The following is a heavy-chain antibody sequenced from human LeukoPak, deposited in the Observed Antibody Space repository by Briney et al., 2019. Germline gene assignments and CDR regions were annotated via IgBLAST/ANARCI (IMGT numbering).Heavy chain of an antibody. Sequence: SETLSLTCTVSGGSISTSYYWGWIRQPPGKGLEWIGSIYYSGSTYYNPSLKSRVTISVDTSNNQFSLKLSSVTAADTAVYYCARQGSGRSSDYWGQGTLVTVSS. CDR1: GGSISTSYY. CDR2: IYYSGST. V-gene: IGHV4-39*01. J-gene: IGHJ4*02. D-gene: IGHD1-26*01. CDR3: ARQGSGRSSDY.